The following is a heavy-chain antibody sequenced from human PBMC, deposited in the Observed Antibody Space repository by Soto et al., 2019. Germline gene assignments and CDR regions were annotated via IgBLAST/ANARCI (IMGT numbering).Heavy chain of an antibody. D-gene: IGHD2-21*02. CDR1: GGTFSSYA. J-gene: IGHJ6*02. Sequence: QVQLVQSGAEVKKPGSSVKVSCKASGGTFSSYAISWVRQAPGQGLEWMGGIIPIFGTANYAQKFQGRVTITADESTSTAYMELSSLRSEDTAVYYCAGGHIVVVTADPISYYGMDVWGQGTTVTVSS. CDR3: AGGHIVVVTADPISYYGMDV. V-gene: IGHV1-69*01. CDR2: IIPIFGTA.